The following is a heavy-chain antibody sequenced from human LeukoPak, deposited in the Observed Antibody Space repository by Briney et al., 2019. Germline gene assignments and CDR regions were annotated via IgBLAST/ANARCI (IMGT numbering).Heavy chain of an antibody. D-gene: IGHD3-22*01. CDR3: VKTFHGDSSGQY. Sequence: GGSLRLSCAASGFTFSTYWMSWVRQAPGKGLEWVGRIKSKTAGGTTDYAAPVKGRFTISRDDSENTLFLQMNSLKSEDSGVYYCVKTFHGDSSGQYWGQGTLVIVSS. CDR1: GFTFSTYW. CDR2: IKSKTAGGTT. V-gene: IGHV3-15*01. J-gene: IGHJ4*02.